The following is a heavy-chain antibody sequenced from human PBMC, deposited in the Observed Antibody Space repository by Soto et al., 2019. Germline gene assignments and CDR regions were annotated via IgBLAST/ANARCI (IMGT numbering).Heavy chain of an antibody. CDR3: ARVGWELTFDY. D-gene: IGHD1-7*01. Sequence: GGSLRLSCATSGFIFIGYTLGWVRQAQGKGLELVSYISSANSAIYYADSVKGRSEISRDNAKTSMFLQLHSLRAEDTAIYYCARVGWELTFDYWGQGAQVTVS. V-gene: IGHV3-48*01. J-gene: IGHJ4*02. CDR1: GFIFIGYT. CDR2: ISSANSAI.